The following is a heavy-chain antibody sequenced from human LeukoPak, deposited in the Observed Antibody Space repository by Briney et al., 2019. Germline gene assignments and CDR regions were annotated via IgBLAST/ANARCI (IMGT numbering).Heavy chain of an antibody. CDR3: ARGPQPGLDY. V-gene: IGHV3-21*01. CDR2: ISSSSRYI. D-gene: IGHD1-14*01. CDR1: GFTFSSYS. J-gene: IGHJ4*02. Sequence: GGSLRLSCAASGFTFSSYSMNWVRQAPGKGLEWVSSISSSSRYIYYADSVKGRFTISRDNAKNSLYLQMNSLRAEDTAVYYCARGPQPGLDYWGQGTLVTVSS.